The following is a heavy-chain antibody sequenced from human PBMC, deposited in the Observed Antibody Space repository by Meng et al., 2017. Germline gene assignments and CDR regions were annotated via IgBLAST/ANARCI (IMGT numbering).Heavy chain of an antibody. V-gene: IGHV3-23*01. CDR1: GFTFSSFA. CDR2: ISGNGGGT. D-gene: IGHD5-18*01. Sequence: GGSLRLSCAASGFTFSSFAMSWVRQAPGKGLEWVSGISGNGGGTFYADSVKGRFSLSRDNSKNTLYLQMSSLRAEDTAVYYCASDNRIQLWLNYYYYGMDVWGQGTTVTVSS. CDR3: ASDNRIQLWLNYYYYGMDV. J-gene: IGHJ6*02.